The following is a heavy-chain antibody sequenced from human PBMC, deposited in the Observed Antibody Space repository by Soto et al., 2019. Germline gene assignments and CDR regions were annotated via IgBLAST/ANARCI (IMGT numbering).Heavy chain of an antibody. J-gene: IGHJ3*01. D-gene: IGHD1-26*01. CDR1: GYSFAAYW. V-gene: IGHV5-10-1*01. Sequence: WESLKISCKGSGYSFAAYWITWVRQKPWKGLEWMGRIDPSDSQTYYSPSFRGHVTISATKSITTVFLQWSSLRASDTAMYYCASGWDASRHHAFDVSGLGTMVPVSS. CDR2: IDPSDSQT. CDR3: ASGWDASRHHAFDV.